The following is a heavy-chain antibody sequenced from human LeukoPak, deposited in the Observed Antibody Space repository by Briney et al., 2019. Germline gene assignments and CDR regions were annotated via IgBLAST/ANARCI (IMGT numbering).Heavy chain of an antibody. D-gene: IGHD3-10*01. Sequence: GGSLRLSCAASGFTVSSNYMSWVRQAPGKGLEWVSVIYSGGSTYYADSVKGRFTISRDNSKNTLYLQMNSLRAEDTAVYYCARLLWFGELFGAFDIWGQGTMVTVSS. V-gene: IGHV3-66*01. CDR3: ARLLWFGELFGAFDI. J-gene: IGHJ3*02. CDR2: IYSGGST. CDR1: GFTVSSNY.